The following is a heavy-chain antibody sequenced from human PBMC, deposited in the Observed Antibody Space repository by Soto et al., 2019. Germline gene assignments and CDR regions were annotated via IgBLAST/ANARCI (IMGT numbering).Heavy chain of an antibody. D-gene: IGHD6-13*01. CDR3: AREYSSSSQWKYYYYYYGMDV. CDR1: GFTFSSYA. V-gene: IGHV3-30-3*01. CDR2: ISYDGSNK. J-gene: IGHJ6*02. Sequence: GGSLRLSCAASGFTFSSYAMHWFRQGPGKGLEWVAVISYDGSNKYYADSVKGRFTISRDNSKNTLYLQMNSLRAEDTAVYYCAREYSSSSQWKYYYYYYGMDVWGQGTTVTVSS.